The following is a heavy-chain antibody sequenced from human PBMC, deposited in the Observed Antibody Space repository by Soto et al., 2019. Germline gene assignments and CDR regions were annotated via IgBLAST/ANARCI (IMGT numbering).Heavy chain of an antibody. CDR2: MASDGTNK. Sequence: QENPVESGGGVVQPGTSLRLSCVASGFTFTSYGIHWVRQAPGKGLEWVALMASDGTNKYYADSVKGRFTVSRDNSKSTVYLQMNSLRAEDTAVYYCARDRVDHRYYDRSGFLYWGQGTLVTVSS. J-gene: IGHJ4*02. CDR1: GFTFTSYG. V-gene: IGHV3-33*05. D-gene: IGHD3-22*01. CDR3: ARDRVDHRYYDRSGFLY.